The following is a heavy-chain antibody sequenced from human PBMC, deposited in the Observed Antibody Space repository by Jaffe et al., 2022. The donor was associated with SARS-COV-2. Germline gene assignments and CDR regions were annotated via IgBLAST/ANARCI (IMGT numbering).Heavy chain of an antibody. J-gene: IGHJ6*03. V-gene: IGHV3-7*01. D-gene: IGHD3-10*01. CDR2: IKQDGSEK. CDR3: ARFGEFHLKPIYYYYYMDV. CDR1: GFTFSSYW. Sequence: EVQLVESGGGLVQPGGSLRLSCAASGFTFSSYWMSWVRQAPGKGLEWVANIKQDGSEKYYVDSVKGRFTISRDNAKNSLYLQMNSLRAEDTAVYYCARFGEFHLKPIYYYYYMDVWGKGTTVTVSS.